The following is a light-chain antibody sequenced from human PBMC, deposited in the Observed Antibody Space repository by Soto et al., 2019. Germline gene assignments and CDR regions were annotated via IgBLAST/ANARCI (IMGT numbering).Light chain of an antibody. CDR3: QQYGGSPYT. J-gene: IGKJ2*01. CDR1: QSVRSNY. V-gene: IGKV3-20*01. CDR2: GAS. Sequence: EIVLTQSPGTLSLSPGERATLSCRASQSVRSNYLAWYQQKPGQAPRLLIYGASSRATGIPDRFSGTGSGTDFTLTISRLEPEDFAVYYCQQYGGSPYTFGQGTKLDI.